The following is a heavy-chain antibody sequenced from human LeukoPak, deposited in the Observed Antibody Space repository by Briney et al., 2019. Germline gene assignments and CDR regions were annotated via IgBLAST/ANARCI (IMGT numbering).Heavy chain of an antibody. CDR2: ISYDGSNK. Sequence: GGSLRLSCAASGFTFSSYAMHWVRQAPGKGLEWVAVISYDGSNKYYADSVKGRFTIPRDNSKNTLYLQMNSLRAEDTAVYYCARVAYRYCSSTSCYYGMDVWGQGTTVTVSS. V-gene: IGHV3-30*04. CDR1: GFTFSSYA. J-gene: IGHJ6*02. D-gene: IGHD2-2*01. CDR3: ARVAYRYCSSTSCYYGMDV.